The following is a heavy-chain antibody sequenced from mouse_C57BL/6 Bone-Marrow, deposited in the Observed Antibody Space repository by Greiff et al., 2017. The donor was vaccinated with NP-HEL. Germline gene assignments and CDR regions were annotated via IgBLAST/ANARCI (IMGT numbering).Heavy chain of an antibody. CDR1: GFNIKDDY. D-gene: IGHD2-2*01. Sequence: EVQLQQSGAELVRPGASVKLSCTASGFNIKDDYMHWVKQRPEQGLEWIGWIDPENGDTEYASKFQGKATITADTSSNTAYLQLSSLTSEDTAVYYCTTRSTRVTTGFAYWGQGTLVTVSA. CDR2: IDPENGDT. V-gene: IGHV14-4*01. J-gene: IGHJ3*01. CDR3: TTRSTRVTTGFAY.